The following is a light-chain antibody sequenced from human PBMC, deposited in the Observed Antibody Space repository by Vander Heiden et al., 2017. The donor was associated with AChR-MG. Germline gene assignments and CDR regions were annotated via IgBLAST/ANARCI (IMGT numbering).Light chain of an antibody. V-gene: IGKV3-15*01. CDR1: QSVSSN. CDR3: QQYNNWAIT. Sequence: ELVMTQSPATLSVSPGERATLSCRASQSVSSNLAWYQQKPGQAPRLLIYGASTRATGIAARFSGSGSGTEFTLTISSLQSEDFAVYYCQQYNNWAITFGQGTRLEIK. J-gene: IGKJ5*01. CDR2: GAS.